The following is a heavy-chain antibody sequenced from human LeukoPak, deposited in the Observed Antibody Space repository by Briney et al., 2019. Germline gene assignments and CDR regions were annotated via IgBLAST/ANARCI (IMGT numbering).Heavy chain of an antibody. Sequence: GALRLSCAASGFTFRRYEMNLVRQAPGEGLEWGSYISCCCSTIYYADSVKGRFTISRDNAKNSLYLQMNSLRAEDTAVYYCARDTPKDTFGGVIVIPTFDYWGQGTLVTVSS. CDR1: GFTFRRYE. CDR2: ISCCCSTI. CDR3: ARDTPKDTFGGVIVIPTFDY. D-gene: IGHD3-16*02. J-gene: IGHJ4*02. V-gene: IGHV3-48*03.